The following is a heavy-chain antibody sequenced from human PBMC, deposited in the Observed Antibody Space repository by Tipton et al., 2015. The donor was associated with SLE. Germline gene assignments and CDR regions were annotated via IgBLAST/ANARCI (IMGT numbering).Heavy chain of an antibody. CDR1: GGSISSDY. Sequence: TLSLTCTVSGGSISSDYWTWIRQSPGTGLEWLGYIHYTEGTNFNPSIKSRVTISLDTSKNQFSLTLSSVSAADTAVYYCARVMGGGYAGYYYYVMDVWGQGTTVIVSS. CDR3: ARVMGGGYAGYYYYVMDV. J-gene: IGHJ6*02. V-gene: IGHV4-59*01. CDR2: IHYTEGT. D-gene: IGHD5-12*01.